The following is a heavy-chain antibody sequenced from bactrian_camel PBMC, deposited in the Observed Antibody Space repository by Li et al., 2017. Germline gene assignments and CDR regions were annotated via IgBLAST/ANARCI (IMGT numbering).Heavy chain of an antibody. J-gene: IGHJ7*01. CDR1: GLTVRAYC. CDR2: INSGGGST. Sequence: HVQLVESGGGSVRAGGSLRLSCSASGLTVRAYCVGYFRQAPGKGLEWVSSINSGGGSTYYADSVKGRFTISRDNAKNTLYLQLNSLKTEDTAMYYCAKVRYCSGGYCYITDGMDKWGKGTQVTVS. V-gene: IGHV3S1*01. D-gene: IGHD2*01.